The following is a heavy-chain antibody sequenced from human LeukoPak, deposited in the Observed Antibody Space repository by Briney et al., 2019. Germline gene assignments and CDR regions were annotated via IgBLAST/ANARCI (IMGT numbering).Heavy chain of an antibody. Sequence: PGGSPRLSCAASGFTFSSYGMHWVRQAPGKGLEWVAVIWYDGSNKYYADSVKGRFTISRDNSKNTLYLQMNSLRAEDTAVYYCAKDSSYGSGSTHWFDPWGQGTLVTVSS. D-gene: IGHD3-10*01. CDR3: AKDSSYGSGSTHWFDP. CDR1: GFTFSSYG. CDR2: IWYDGSNK. J-gene: IGHJ5*02. V-gene: IGHV3-30*02.